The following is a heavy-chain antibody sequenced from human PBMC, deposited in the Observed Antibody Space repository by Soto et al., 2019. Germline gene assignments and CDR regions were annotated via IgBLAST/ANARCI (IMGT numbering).Heavy chain of an antibody. J-gene: IGHJ6*02. CDR2: ISYSGST. CDR1: GGSISSGFYY. CDR3: ARDRGPYYYQGMDV. Sequence: QVQLQESGPGLVKPSQTLSLTCTVSGGSISSGFYYWTWIRQHPGKGLEWIGYISYSGSTDYNPSLKSRVTISGDTSKNQFSLRLSSVTAADTAVYYCARDRGPYYYQGMDVWGQGTTVTVSS. V-gene: IGHV4-31*03.